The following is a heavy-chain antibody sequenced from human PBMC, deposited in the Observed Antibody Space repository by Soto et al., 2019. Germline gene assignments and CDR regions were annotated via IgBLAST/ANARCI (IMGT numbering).Heavy chain of an antibody. J-gene: IGHJ6*02. D-gene: IGHD6-6*01. CDR3: ARQRGYSSSLHYYYYYGMDV. CDR1: GFTFSSYA. Sequence: LRLSCGASGFTFSSYAMHWVRQAPGKGLEWVAVISYDGSNKYYADSVKGRFTISRDNSKNTLYLQMNSLRAEDTAVYYCARQRGYSSSLHYYYYYGMDVWGQGTTVTVSS. V-gene: IGHV3-30-3*01. CDR2: ISYDGSNK.